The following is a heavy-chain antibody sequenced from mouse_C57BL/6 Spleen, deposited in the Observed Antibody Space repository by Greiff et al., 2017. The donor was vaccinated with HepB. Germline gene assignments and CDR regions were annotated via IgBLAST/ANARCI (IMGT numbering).Heavy chain of an antibody. CDR2: ISSGGDYI. V-gene: IGHV5-9-1*02. D-gene: IGHD1-1*01. J-gene: IGHJ1*03. CDR3: TRDQGYYGSSYGYFDV. CDR1: GFTFSSYA. Sequence: EVKLVESGEGLVKPGGSLKLSCAASGFTFSSYAMSWVRQTPEKRLEWVAYISSGGDYIYYADTVKGRFTISRDNARNTLYLQMGRLKSEDTAMYYCTRDQGYYGSSYGYFDVWGTGTTVTVSS.